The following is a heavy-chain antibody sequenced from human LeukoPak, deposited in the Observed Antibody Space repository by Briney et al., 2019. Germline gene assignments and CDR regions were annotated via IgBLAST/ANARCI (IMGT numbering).Heavy chain of an antibody. D-gene: IGHD1-26*01. CDR1: GGSISNCY. V-gene: IGHV4-4*07. CDR3: ARDRRRELLHAFDI. Sequence: SETLSLTCNVSGGSISNCYWTWIRQPAGRGLEWIGRIYSSGTTTYNPSLKSRVAMSVDTSRNQFSLKLSSVTAADTAVYYCARDRRRELLHAFDIWGQGTMATVSS. J-gene: IGHJ3*02. CDR2: IYSSGTT.